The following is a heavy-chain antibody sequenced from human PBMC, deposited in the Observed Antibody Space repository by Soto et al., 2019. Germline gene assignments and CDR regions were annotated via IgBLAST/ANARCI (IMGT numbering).Heavy chain of an antibody. V-gene: IGHV3-7*01. Sequence: PGGSLRLSCAASGFSFSSFWMTWVRQAPRKGLEWVANIKQDGSDKYYVDSVKGRFTISRDNARNSLFLEIKSLRSEDTAVYSCVRDRSGSYLEGFDYWGQGTLVTVSS. CDR2: IKQDGSDK. CDR1: GFSFSSFW. D-gene: IGHD1-26*01. CDR3: VRDRSGSYLEGFDY. J-gene: IGHJ4*02.